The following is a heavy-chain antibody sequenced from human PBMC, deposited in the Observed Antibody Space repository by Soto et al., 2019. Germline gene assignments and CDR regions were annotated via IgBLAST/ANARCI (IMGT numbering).Heavy chain of an antibody. CDR1: GFTFSSYA. CDR3: ARVARFLEWLLYSYYYYGMDV. CDR2: ISYDGSNK. Sequence: QVQLVESGGGVVQPGRSLGLSYAASGFTFSSYAMHWVRQAPGKGLEWVAVISYDGSNKYYADSVKGRFTISRDNSKNTLYLQMNSLRAEDTAVYYCARVARFLEWLLYSYYYYGMDVWGQGTTVTVSS. J-gene: IGHJ6*02. V-gene: IGHV3-30-3*01. D-gene: IGHD3-3*01.